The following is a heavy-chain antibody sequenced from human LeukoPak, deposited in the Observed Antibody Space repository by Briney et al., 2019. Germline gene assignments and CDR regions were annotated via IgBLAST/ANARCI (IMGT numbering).Heavy chain of an antibody. CDR3: ARARRIVGATKPSDAFDI. D-gene: IGHD1-26*01. Sequence: SETLSLTCTVSGGSISSGGYYWSWIRQHPGKGLEWIGYIYYSGSTYYNPSLKSRVTISVDTSKNQFSLKLSSVTAADTAVYYCARARRIVGATKPSDAFDIWGQGTMVTVSS. J-gene: IGHJ3*02. V-gene: IGHV4-31*03. CDR1: GGSISSGGYY. CDR2: IYYSGST.